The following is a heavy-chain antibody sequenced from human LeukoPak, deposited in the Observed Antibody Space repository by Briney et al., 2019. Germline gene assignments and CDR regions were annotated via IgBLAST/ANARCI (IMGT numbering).Heavy chain of an antibody. CDR3: ARDPLGYDSSGYSNYFDY. D-gene: IGHD3-22*01. Sequence: SVKVSRKASRGTFSSYAISWVRQAPGQGLEWMGRIIPIFGIANYAQKFQGRVTITADKSTSTAYMEMSSLRAEDTAVYYCARDPLGYDSSGYSNYFDYWGQGTLVTVSS. V-gene: IGHV1-69*04. J-gene: IGHJ4*02. CDR1: RGTFSSYA. CDR2: IIPIFGIA.